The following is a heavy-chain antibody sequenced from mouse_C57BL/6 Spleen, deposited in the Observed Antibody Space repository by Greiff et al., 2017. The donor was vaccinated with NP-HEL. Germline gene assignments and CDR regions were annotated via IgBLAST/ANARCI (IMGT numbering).Heavy chain of an antibody. CDR1: GYAFSSSW. V-gene: IGHV1-82*01. Sequence: VQLQQSGPELVKPGASVKISCKASGYAFSSSWMNWVKQRPGKGLEWIGRIYPGDGDTNYNGKFKGKATLTADKSSSTAYMQLSSLTSEDSAVYFCAREGVFAYWGQGTLVTVSA. CDR3: AREGVFAY. CDR2: IYPGDGDT. J-gene: IGHJ3*01.